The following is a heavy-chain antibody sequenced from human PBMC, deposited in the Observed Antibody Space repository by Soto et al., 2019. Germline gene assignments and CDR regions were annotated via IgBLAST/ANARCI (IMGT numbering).Heavy chain of an antibody. CDR2: IYYSGST. J-gene: IGHJ6*02. CDR1: GGSISSSSYY. CDR3: ARSGWSGALLTYRLNYYYYRMDV. Sequence: SENLSLTCTVSGGSISSSSYYWGWIRQPPGKGLEWIGSIYYSGSTYYNPSLKSRVTISVDTSKNPFSLKLSSVTAADTAVYYSARSGWSGALLTYRLNYYYYRMDVWGQGTKVTASS. V-gene: IGHV4-39*01. D-gene: IGHD3-10*01.